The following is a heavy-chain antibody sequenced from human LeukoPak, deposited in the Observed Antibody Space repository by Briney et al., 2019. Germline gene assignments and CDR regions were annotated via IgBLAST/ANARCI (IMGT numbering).Heavy chain of an antibody. CDR1: GFTFSSYW. CDR2: IKQDGSEK. Sequence: SGGSLRLSXAASGFTFSSYWMSWVRQAPGKGLEWVANIKQDGSEKYYVDSVKGRFTISRDNAKNSLYLQMNSLRAEDTAVYYCARIDDFWSGYLPFDYWGQGTLVTVSS. J-gene: IGHJ4*02. D-gene: IGHD3-3*01. CDR3: ARIDDFWSGYLPFDY. V-gene: IGHV3-7*01.